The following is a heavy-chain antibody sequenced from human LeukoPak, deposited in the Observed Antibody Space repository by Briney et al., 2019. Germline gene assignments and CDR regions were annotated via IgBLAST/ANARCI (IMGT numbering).Heavy chain of an antibody. J-gene: IGHJ5*02. CDR1: GYTFTGYY. D-gene: IGHD6-13*01. V-gene: IGHV1-2*02. CDR2: INPNSGGT. CDR3: AREVSSSSCSWFDP. Sequence: ASVKVSCKASGYTFTGYYMHWVRQAPGQGLEWMGWINPNSGGTNYAQKFQGRVTMTRDTSISTAYMELSRLRSDDTAVYYCAREVSSSSCSWFDPWGQGTLVTVSS.